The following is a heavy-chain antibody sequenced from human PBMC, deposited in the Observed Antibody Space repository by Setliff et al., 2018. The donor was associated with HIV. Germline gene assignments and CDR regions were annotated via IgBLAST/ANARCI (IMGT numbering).Heavy chain of an antibody. D-gene: IGHD1-26*01. CDR2: INRDNGGI. J-gene: IGHJ4*02. CDR3: ARSPDPYSGTTDY. Sequence: ASVKVSCKTTGGTFNIFSITWVRQAPGQGLEWMGRINRDNGGIDYAQKFQGRVTVTRDTSINTAYMELSSLRYDDTTIYYCARSPDPYSGTTDYWGQGTLVTVSS. V-gene: IGHV1-2*06. CDR1: GGTFNIFS.